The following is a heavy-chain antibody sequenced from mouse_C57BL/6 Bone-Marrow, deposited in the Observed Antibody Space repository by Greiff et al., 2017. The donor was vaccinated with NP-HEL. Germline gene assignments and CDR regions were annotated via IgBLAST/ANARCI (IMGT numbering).Heavy chain of an antibody. CDR2: IWSGGST. CDR1: GFSLTSYG. D-gene: IGHD2-5*01. CDR3: ARGSNLIPNYFGY. V-gene: IGHV2-2*01. Sequence: QVQLQQSGPGLVQPSQSLSITCTVSGFSLTSYGVHWVRQSPGKGLEWLGVIWSGGSTDYNAAFISRLSIRKDKSKSQVVFKMNSLQADDTAIYYCARGSNLIPNYFGYWGQGTTLTVSS. J-gene: IGHJ2*01.